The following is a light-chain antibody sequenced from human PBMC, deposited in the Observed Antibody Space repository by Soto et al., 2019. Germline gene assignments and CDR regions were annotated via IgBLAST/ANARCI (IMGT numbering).Light chain of an antibody. V-gene: IGLV2-14*01. CDR1: SSDVGGYDY. CDR2: EVS. Sequence: QSALTQPASVAGSLGQSITISCTGTSSDVGGYDYVSWYQQHPAKAPKLMIYEVSNRPSGISNRFSGSKSGDTASLTISGLQAEDEADYYCSSYTRSSTLVFGGGTKVTVL. CDR3: SSYTRSSTLV. J-gene: IGLJ2*01.